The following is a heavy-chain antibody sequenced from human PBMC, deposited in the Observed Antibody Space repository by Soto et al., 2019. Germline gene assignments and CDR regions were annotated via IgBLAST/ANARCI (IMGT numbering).Heavy chain of an antibody. V-gene: IGHV4-39*01. CDR2: MYYSGST. CDR1: GYSTSDRTYY. Sequence: QLQLQESGPGLLKPSETLSLTCTVSGYSTSDRTYYWGWVRQSPGKGLEWIGSMYYSGSTVTNPSLKSRVSISLDTSKNQISLTLSSVTAADTARYFCARQFWFGELLNYFDFWGQGSLVTVSS. D-gene: IGHD3-10*01. J-gene: IGHJ4*02. CDR3: ARQFWFGELLNYFDF.